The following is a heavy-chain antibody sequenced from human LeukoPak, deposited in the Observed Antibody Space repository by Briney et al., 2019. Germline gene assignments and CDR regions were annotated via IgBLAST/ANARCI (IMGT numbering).Heavy chain of an antibody. Sequence: GGSLRLSCAASGFTFSDYYMNWVRQAPGKGLEWVSSISSSSSYIYYADSVKDRFTISRDNAKNSLYLQMNSLRAEDTAVYYCARVGNDYGDSNWFDPWGQGTLVTVSS. CDR2: ISSSSSYI. J-gene: IGHJ5*02. D-gene: IGHD4-17*01. CDR3: ARVGNDYGDSNWFDP. CDR1: GFTFSDYY. V-gene: IGHV3-21*01.